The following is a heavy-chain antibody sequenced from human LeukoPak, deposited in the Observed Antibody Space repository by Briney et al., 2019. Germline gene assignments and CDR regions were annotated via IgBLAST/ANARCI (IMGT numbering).Heavy chain of an antibody. D-gene: IGHD3-16*01. CDR2: INTDEAIT. V-gene: IGHV3-74*01. Sequence: PGGSLRLSCAASGFNFSTYWMHWVRQAPGKGLVWVSRINTDEAITSYADSVKGRFTISRDNAKNRLYLQMNNLRVEDTAVYYCLRMNDDAFYYDFWGQGTLVTVSS. CDR1: GFNFSTYW. J-gene: IGHJ4*02. CDR3: LRMNDDAFYYDF.